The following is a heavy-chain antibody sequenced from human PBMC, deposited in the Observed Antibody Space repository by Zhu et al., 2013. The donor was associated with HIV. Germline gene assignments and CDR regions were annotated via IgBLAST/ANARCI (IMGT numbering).Heavy chain of an antibody. Sequence: QVQLQESGPGLVKPSETLSLTCTVSGGSISSSSYYWGWIRQPPGKGLEWIGSIYYSGSTYYNPSLKSRVTISVDTSKNQFSLKLSSVTAADTAVYYCAREITMVRGVKPIDYWGQGTLVTVSS. D-gene: IGHD3-10*01. CDR3: AREITMVRGVKPIDY. J-gene: IGHJ4*02. CDR1: GGSISSSSYY. V-gene: IGHV4-39*07. CDR2: IYYSGST.